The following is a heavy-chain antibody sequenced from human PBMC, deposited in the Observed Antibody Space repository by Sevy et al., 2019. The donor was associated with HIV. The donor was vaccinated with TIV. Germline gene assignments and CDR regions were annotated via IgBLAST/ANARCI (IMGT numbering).Heavy chain of an antibody. D-gene: IGHD3-3*01. CDR3: AEGEGMEFLEWLFHYYFDY. CDR2: ISGSGGST. V-gene: IGHV3-23*01. Sequence: GGSLRLSCAASGFTFSSYAMSWVRQAPGKGLEWVSAISGSGGSTYYADSVKGRFTISRDNSKNTLYLQMNSLRAEDTAVYYCAEGEGMEFLEWLFHYYFDYWGQGTLVTVSS. CDR1: GFTFSSYA. J-gene: IGHJ4*02.